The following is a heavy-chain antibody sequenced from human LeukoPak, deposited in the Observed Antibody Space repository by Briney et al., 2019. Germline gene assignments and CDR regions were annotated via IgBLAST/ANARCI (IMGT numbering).Heavy chain of an antibody. CDR1: GGSISSHY. Sequence: SETLSLTCTVSGGSISSHYWSWIRQPPGKGLEWIGEINHSGSTNYSPSLKSRVTISVDTSKNQFSLKLSSVTAADTAVYYCARGREYCSSTSCPGPFDYWGQGTLVTVSS. CDR2: INHSGST. CDR3: ARGREYCSSTSCPGPFDY. J-gene: IGHJ4*02. D-gene: IGHD2-2*01. V-gene: IGHV4-34*01.